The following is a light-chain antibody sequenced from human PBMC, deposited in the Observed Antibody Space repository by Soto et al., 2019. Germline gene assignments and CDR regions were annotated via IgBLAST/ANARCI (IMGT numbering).Light chain of an antibody. Sequence: QSALTQPASVSGSPGQSNTISCTGTSSDVGGYNYVSWYQQHPGKAPKFIIYDVSNRPSGVSNRFSGSKSGNTASLTISGLQAEDEADYYCSSYTTSNTRQIVFGTGTKVTVL. CDR1: SSDVGGYNY. CDR3: SSYTTSNTRQIV. V-gene: IGLV2-14*01. J-gene: IGLJ1*01. CDR2: DVS.